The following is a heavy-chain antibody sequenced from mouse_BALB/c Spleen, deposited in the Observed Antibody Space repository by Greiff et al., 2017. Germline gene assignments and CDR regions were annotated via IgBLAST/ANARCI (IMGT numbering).Heavy chain of an antibody. CDR2: IDPETGGT. Sequence: QVQLQQSVAELVRPGASVTLSCKASGYTFTDYEMHWVKQTPVHGLEWIGAIDPETGGTAYNQKFKGKATLTADKSSSTAYMELRSLTSEDSAVYYCTRSLYFFDYWGQGTTLTVSS. CDR3: TRSLYFFDY. CDR1: GYTFTDYE. V-gene: IGHV1-15*01. J-gene: IGHJ2*01.